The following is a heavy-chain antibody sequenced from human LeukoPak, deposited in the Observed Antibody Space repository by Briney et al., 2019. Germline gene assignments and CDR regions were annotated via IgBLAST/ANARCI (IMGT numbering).Heavy chain of an antibody. D-gene: IGHD6-19*01. Sequence: GGSLTLSCAASGFTFSSHSMDWVRQAPGEGLEWVSYISSSGSTIYYADSVKGRFSISRDNAKNSLHLQMNSLRAEDTAVYYCARGTVAGKAPYWGQGTLVTVSS. CDR2: ISSSGSTI. CDR3: ARGTVAGKAPY. CDR1: GFTFSSHS. V-gene: IGHV3-48*01. J-gene: IGHJ4*02.